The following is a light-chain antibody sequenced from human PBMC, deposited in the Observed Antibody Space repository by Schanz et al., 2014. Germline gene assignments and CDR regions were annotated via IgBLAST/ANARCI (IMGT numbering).Light chain of an antibody. V-gene: IGKV1-5*01. CDR2: DAS. CDR3: QQYFSYSGT. Sequence: DIQVTQSPSTLSASVGDRVTITCRTSESVGRWLAWYQQKPGAAPKVLIYDASSLASEVPSRFSGSGSGTYFTLTISSLQPDDFATYYCQQYFSYSGTFGQGTKVEI. CDR1: ESVGRW. J-gene: IGKJ1*01.